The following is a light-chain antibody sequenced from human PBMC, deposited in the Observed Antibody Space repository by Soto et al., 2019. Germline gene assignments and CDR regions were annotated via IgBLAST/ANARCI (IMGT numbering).Light chain of an antibody. J-gene: IGLJ2*01. V-gene: IGLV1-47*02. CDR3: AAWDDSLSGQVV. Sequence: QSVLTQPPSASGTPGQRVTISCSGSSSNIGSNYVYWYQQLPGTAPKLLIYSNNQRPSGVPDRFSGSKSGISASLAISGLRSEDEADYYCAAWDDSLSGQVVFGGGTKLTVL. CDR1: SSNIGSNY. CDR2: SNN.